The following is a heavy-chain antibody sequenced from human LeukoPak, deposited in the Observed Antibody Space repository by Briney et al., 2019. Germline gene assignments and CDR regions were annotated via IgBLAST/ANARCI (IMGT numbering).Heavy chain of an antibody. V-gene: IGHV3-33*01. J-gene: IGHJ4*02. D-gene: IGHD3-10*01. CDR1: GFTFSSYG. Sequence: GGSLRLSCAASGFTFSSYGMHWVRQAPGKGLEGVAVIWYDGSNKYYADSVKGRFTISRDNAKNSLYLQMNSLRAKDTAVYYCARGPYYYGSGSYFDYFDYWGQGTLVTVSS. CDR3: ARGPYYYGSGSYFDYFDY. CDR2: IWYDGSNK.